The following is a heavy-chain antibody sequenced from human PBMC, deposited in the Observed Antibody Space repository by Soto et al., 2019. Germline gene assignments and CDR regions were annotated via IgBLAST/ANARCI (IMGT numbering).Heavy chain of an antibody. D-gene: IGHD3-22*01. CDR3: ARRLGTNFDY. CDR2: IYYSGST. J-gene: IGHJ4*02. V-gene: IGHV4-59*08. Sequence: SETLSLTCTVSGGSISSYYWSWIRQPPGKGLEWIGYIYYSGSTNYNPSLKSRVTISVDTSKNQFSLKLSSVTAADTAVYYCARRLGTNFDYWGQGTLVTVSS. CDR1: GGSISSYY.